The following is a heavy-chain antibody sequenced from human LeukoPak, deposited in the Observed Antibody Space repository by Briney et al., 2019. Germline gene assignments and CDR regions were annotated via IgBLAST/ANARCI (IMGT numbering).Heavy chain of an antibody. CDR2: IIGTGAGT. CDR3: AKGSPAILYYCMDV. Sequence: GGSLRLSCAASGFSFSNYVMTWVRQAPGKGLEWVSAIIGTGAGTYYADSVKGRFTISRDNSKNTLYLQMNSLRAEDTAVYYCAKGSPAILYYCMDVWGKGTTVSVSS. CDR1: GFSFSNYV. V-gene: IGHV3-23*01. D-gene: IGHD2-21*01. J-gene: IGHJ6*03.